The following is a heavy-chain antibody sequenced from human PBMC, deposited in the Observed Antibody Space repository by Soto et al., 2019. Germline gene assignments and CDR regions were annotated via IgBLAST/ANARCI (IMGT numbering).Heavy chain of an antibody. V-gene: IGHV3-33*01. CDR1: GFTFSSYG. J-gene: IGHJ3*02. CDR2: IWYDGSNK. CDR3: AREGSYSYVGAFDI. D-gene: IGHD5-18*01. Sequence: GGSLRLSCAASGFTFSSYGMHWVRQAPGKGLEWVAVIWYDGSNKYYADSVKGRFTISRDNSKNTLYLQMNSLRAEDTAVYYCAREGSYSYVGAFDIWGQGTMVTVSS.